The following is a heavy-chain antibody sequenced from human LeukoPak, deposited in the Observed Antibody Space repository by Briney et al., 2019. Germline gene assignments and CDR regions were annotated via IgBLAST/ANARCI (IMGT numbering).Heavy chain of an antibody. V-gene: IGHV3-53*01. CDR1: GFTVSSNY. Sequence: GGSLRLSCAASGFTVSSNYMSWVRQAPGKGLEWVSVIYSGGSTYYADSVKGRFTISRDNSKNTLYLQMNSLRAEDTAVYYCATFLELLEYCSSTSCYGGGYWGQGTLVTVSS. J-gene: IGHJ4*02. CDR2: IYSGGST. CDR3: ATFLELLEYCSSTSCYGGGY. D-gene: IGHD2-2*01.